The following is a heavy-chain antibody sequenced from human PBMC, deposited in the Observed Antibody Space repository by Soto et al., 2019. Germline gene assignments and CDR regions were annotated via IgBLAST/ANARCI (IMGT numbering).Heavy chain of an antibody. CDR1: GYPFTNHG. Sequence: QVQLVQSGAEVNKPGASVKVSCKASGYPFTNHGISWVRQAPGQRLEWMGWISTYNRNLKYSERFQGRLTLTTDTSTSTAYMEMRSLRSDDTAVYYCAVGSTASGEDAFAIWGQGTMVTVSS. D-gene: IGHD6-6*01. CDR2: ISTYNRNL. CDR3: AVGSTASGEDAFAI. V-gene: IGHV1-18*04. J-gene: IGHJ3*02.